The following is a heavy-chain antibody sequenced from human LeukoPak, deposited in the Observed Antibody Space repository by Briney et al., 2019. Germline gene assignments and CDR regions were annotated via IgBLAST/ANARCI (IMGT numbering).Heavy chain of an antibody. CDR2: IYYSGST. Sequence: PSETLSLTCTVSGGSISSGGYYWSWIRQHPGKGLEWIGYIYYSGSTHYNPSLKSRVTISVDTSKNQFSLKLSSVTAADTAVYYCARVGGPNPDYYDSSGYQIDYWGQGTLVTVSS. V-gene: IGHV4-31*03. CDR3: ARVGGPNPDYYDSSGYQIDY. CDR1: GGSISSGGYY. D-gene: IGHD3-22*01. J-gene: IGHJ4*02.